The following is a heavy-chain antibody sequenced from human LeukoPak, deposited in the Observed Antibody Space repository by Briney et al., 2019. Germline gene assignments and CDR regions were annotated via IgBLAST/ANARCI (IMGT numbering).Heavy chain of an antibody. CDR2: IYSGGST. Sequence: PGGSLRLSCAASGFTVSSNYMSWVRQAPGKGLEWVSVIYSGGSTYYADSVKGRFTISRDNSKNTLYLQMNSLRAEDTPIYYCARFSGYSSGWYMDYWGQGTLVTVS. J-gene: IGHJ4*02. CDR1: GFTVSSNY. D-gene: IGHD6-19*01. CDR3: ARFSGYSSGWYMDY. V-gene: IGHV3-53*01.